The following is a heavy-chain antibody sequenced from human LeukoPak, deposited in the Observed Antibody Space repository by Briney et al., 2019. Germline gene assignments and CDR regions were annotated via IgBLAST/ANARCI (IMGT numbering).Heavy chain of an antibody. D-gene: IGHD3-22*01. Sequence: GGSLRLSCAASGFTFSSYAMHWVRQAPGKGLEWVAVISYDGSNKYYADSVKGRFTISRDNSKNTLYLQMNSLRAEDTAVYYCARDAVGSGYLDDAFDIWGQGTMVTVSS. CDR3: ARDAVGSGYLDDAFDI. CDR1: GFTFSSYA. V-gene: IGHV3-30-3*01. J-gene: IGHJ3*02. CDR2: ISYDGSNK.